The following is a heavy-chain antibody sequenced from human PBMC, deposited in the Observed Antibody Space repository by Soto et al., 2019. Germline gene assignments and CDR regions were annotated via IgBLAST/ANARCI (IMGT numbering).Heavy chain of an antibody. CDR2: INPSGGST. Sequence: ASVKVSCKASGYTFTSYYMHLVRQAPGQGLEWMGIINPSGGSTSYAQKFQGRVTMTRDTSTSTVYMELSSLRSEDTAVYYCARTYYYDSSGYRDAFDIWGQGTMVTVSS. D-gene: IGHD3-22*01. CDR3: ARTYYYDSSGYRDAFDI. J-gene: IGHJ3*02. CDR1: GYTFTSYY. V-gene: IGHV1-46*01.